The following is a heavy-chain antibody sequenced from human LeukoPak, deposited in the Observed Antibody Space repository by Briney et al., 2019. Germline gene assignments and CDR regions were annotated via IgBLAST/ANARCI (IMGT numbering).Heavy chain of an antibody. J-gene: IGHJ4*02. D-gene: IGHD5-18*01. CDR1: GGTFSSYA. V-gene: IGHV1-69*01. CDR3: ASKRGYSYGLDY. Sequence: GASVKVSCKASGGTFSSYAISWVRQAPGQGLEWMGGIIPIFGTANYAQKFQGRVTITADESTSTGNMELSSLRSEDTAVYYCASKRGYSYGLDYWGQGTLVTVSS. CDR2: IIPIFGTA.